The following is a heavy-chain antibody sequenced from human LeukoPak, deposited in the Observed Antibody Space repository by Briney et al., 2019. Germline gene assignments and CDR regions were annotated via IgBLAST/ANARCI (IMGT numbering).Heavy chain of an antibody. CDR3: ARHLLRGQNFDY. Sequence: GRSLRLSCAASGFTFSSYGMHWVRQAPGKGLEWVASIKDDGSDKYYLDSVRGRFTISRDNAEDSLYLQLDDLRAEDTAVFYCARHLLRGQNFDYWGQGTLVTVSS. V-gene: IGHV3-7*01. CDR2: IKDDGSDK. J-gene: IGHJ4*02. CDR1: GFTFSSYG.